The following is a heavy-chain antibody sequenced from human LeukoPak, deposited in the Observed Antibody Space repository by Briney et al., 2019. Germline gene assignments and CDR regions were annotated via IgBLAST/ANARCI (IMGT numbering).Heavy chain of an antibody. CDR3: ATPRGDYYYGMDV. Sequence: GGSLRLSCAASGFTFSNYAMSWVRQAPGKGLEWVSAISGSGVSTYYVDSVKGRFTISRDNSKNTLYLQMNSLRAEDTAVYYCATPRGDYYYGMDVWGLGTTVTVSS. CDR1: GFTFSNYA. D-gene: IGHD4-23*01. J-gene: IGHJ6*02. CDR2: ISGSGVST. V-gene: IGHV3-23*01.